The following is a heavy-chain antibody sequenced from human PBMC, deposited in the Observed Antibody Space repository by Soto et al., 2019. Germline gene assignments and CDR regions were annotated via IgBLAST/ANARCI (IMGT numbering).Heavy chain of an antibody. Sequence: GGSLRLSCAASGFTFSSYAMSWVRQAPGKGLEWVSAISGSGGSTYYVDSVKGRFTISRDNSKNTLYLQMNSLRAEDTAVYYCAIRYYYDSSGYHPDFFYYYYGMDVWGQGTTVTVSS. CDR2: ISGSGGST. J-gene: IGHJ6*02. CDR3: AIRYYYDSSGYHPDFFYYYYGMDV. V-gene: IGHV3-23*01. D-gene: IGHD3-22*01. CDR1: GFTFSSYA.